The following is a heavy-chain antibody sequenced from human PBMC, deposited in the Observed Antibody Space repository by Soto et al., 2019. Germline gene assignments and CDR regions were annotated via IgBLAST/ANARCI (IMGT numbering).Heavy chain of an antibody. D-gene: IGHD6-13*01. CDR2: ISAYNGNT. J-gene: IGHJ4*02. CDR3: ARESSSSCHDY. CDR1: GYTFTSYG. Sequence: QVQLVQSGAEVKKPGASVKVSCKASGYTFTSYGISWVRQAPGQGREWMGWISAYNGNTNSAQKLQGRVTMTTDTSTSTGYMELRSLRSDDTAVYYCARESSSSCHDYWGQGTLVTVSS. V-gene: IGHV1-18*01.